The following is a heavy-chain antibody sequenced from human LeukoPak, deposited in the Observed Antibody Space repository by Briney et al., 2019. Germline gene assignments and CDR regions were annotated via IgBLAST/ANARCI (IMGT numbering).Heavy chain of an antibody. CDR2: INPNSGGT. V-gene: IGHV1-2*02. CDR1: GYTFTGYY. Sequence: ASVKVSCMASGYTFTGYYMHWVRQAPGQGFEWMGWINPNSGGTNYAQKFQGRVTMTRDTSISTAYMELSRLRSDDTAVYYCARGRSSSSRAFDIWGQGTMVTVSS. J-gene: IGHJ3*02. D-gene: IGHD6-6*01. CDR3: ARGRSSSSRAFDI.